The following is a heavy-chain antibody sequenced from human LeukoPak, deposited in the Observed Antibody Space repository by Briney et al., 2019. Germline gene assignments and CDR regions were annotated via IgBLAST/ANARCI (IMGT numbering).Heavy chain of an antibody. D-gene: IGHD3-3*01. CDR1: GFTFSSYW. CDR3: VRGNDFGGPHY. Sequence: GGSLSLSCAVSGFTFSSYWMHWVRQAPGKGLVWVSRIDRDGSRINYADSVKGRFTISRDNGKNTLFLQMNSLRAEDAAVYYCVRGNDFGGPHYWGQGTLVTVSS. V-gene: IGHV3-74*01. CDR2: IDRDGSRI. J-gene: IGHJ4*02.